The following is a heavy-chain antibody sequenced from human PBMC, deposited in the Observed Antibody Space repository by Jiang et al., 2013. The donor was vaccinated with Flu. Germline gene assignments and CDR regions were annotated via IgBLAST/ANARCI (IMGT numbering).Heavy chain of an antibody. CDR2: LWHDGSNK. CDR3: ATLRGSTYDTYLMDS. CDR1: GFSFSFYA. V-gene: IGHV3-30*02. D-gene: IGHD2-2*01. J-gene: IGHJ4*02. Sequence: VQLVESGGGVVQPGGSLSLSCAASGFSFSFYAMHWVRQTSGKGLEWVASLWHDGSNKHYVDSVKGRFTVSRDNSKSTLYLQMNGLRAEDTAVYYCATLRGSTYDTYLMDSWGQGTLVTVSP.